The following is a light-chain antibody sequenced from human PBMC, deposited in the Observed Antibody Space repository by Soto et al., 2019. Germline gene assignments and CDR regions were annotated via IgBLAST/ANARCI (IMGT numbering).Light chain of an antibody. CDR3: HSRA. Sequence: DIQMTQSPSALSASFAYRVTITCRASQNINTWLAWYQQKPGKGPTLLIYRASRLESGVPSRFSGSGSGTEFALTISSLQPADFATYFCHSRAFGQGTRLEIK. V-gene: IGKV1-5*03. CDR2: RAS. CDR1: QNINTW. J-gene: IGKJ5*01.